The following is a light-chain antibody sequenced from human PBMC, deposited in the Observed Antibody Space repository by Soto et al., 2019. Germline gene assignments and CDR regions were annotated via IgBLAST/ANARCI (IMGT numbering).Light chain of an antibody. CDR2: KAS. J-gene: IGKJ1*01. V-gene: IGKV1-5*03. CDR3: QQYNSYLWT. CDR1: QSISSW. Sequence: IQMAQSPSTLSASVGDRVTITCRASQSISSWLAWYQQKPGKAPKLLIYKASSLESGVPPRFSGSGSGTEFTLTISSLQPDDFATYYCQQYNSYLWTFGQGTKVDIK.